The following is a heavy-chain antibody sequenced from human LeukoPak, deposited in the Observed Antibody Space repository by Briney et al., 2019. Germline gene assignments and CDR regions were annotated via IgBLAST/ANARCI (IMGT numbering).Heavy chain of an antibody. CDR1: AFTFSSFA. D-gene: IGHD6-6*01. CDR2: ITGSGDST. J-gene: IGHJ4*02. V-gene: IGHV3-23*01. Sequence: GGSLRLSCAASAFTFSSFAMTWVRQAPGKGLESVSAITGSGDSTYYADSVKGRFTISRDNSKNTLYVQMNSLRAEDTAVYYCAKGGSSQPNYFNYWGQGTLVTVSS. CDR3: AKGGSSQPNYFNY.